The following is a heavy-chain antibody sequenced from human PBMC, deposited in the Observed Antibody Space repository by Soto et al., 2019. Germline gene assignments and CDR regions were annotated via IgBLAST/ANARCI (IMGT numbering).Heavy chain of an antibody. D-gene: IGHD6-19*01. CDR1: GYTFTSYD. V-gene: IGHV1-8*01. CDR2: MNPNSGNT. Sequence: GASVKVSCKASGYTFTSYDINWVRQATGQGLEWMGWMNPNSGNTGYAQKFQGRVTMTRNTSISTAYMELSSLSFEDTAVYYCARGKYNSGWFDYWGQGALVTVSS. CDR3: ARGKYNSGWFDY. J-gene: IGHJ4*02.